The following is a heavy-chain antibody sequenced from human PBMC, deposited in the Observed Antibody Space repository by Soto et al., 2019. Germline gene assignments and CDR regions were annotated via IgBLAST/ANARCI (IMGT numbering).Heavy chain of an antibody. V-gene: IGHV1-69*13. J-gene: IGHJ4*02. CDR1: GGTFSSYA. D-gene: IGHD3-22*01. CDR3: ARVGGAAYDSSGNLDY. Sequence: GASVKVSCKASGGTFSSYAISWVRQAPGQGLEWMGGIIPIFGTANYAQKFQGRVTITADESTSTAYMELSSLRSEDTAVYYCARVGGAAYDSSGNLDYWGQGTLVTVSS. CDR2: IIPIFGTA.